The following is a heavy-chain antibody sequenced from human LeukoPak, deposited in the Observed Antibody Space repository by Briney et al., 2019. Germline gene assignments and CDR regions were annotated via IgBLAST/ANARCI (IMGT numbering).Heavy chain of an antibody. D-gene: IGHD6-6*01. V-gene: IGHV4-61*02. J-gene: IGHJ4*02. CDR3: ARDLV. CDR2: IYTSGST. CDR1: GGSISSGSYY. Sequence: ASETLSLTCTVSGGSISSGSYYWSWIRQPAGKGLEWIGRIYTSGSTNYNPSLKSRVTISVDTSKNQFSLKLSSVTAADTAVYYCARDLVWGQGTLVTVSS.